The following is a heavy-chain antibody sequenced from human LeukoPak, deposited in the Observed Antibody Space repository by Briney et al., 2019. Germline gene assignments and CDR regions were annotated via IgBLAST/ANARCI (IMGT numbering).Heavy chain of an antibody. D-gene: IGHD6-19*01. Sequence: PGGSLRLSCAASGFSVGTNYVSWVRQGPAKGLEWVSVVYGGGTTYYADSVKGRFAISRDNSMNTVHLQMDSLRDEDTAVYYCAKGTSVAGTIFGYWGQGTLVTVSS. CDR2: VYGGGTT. CDR3: AKGTSVAGTIFGY. V-gene: IGHV3-66*01. CDR1: GFSVGTNY. J-gene: IGHJ4*02.